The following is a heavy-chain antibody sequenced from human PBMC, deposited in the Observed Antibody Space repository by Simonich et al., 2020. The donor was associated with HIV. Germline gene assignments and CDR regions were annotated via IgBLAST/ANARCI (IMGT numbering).Heavy chain of an antibody. CDR1: VFSISTRGVG. V-gene: IGHV2-5*01. J-gene: IGHJ3*02. CDR2: IFWNDDK. D-gene: IGHD7-27*01. Sequence: QITLKESGPTLVKPTQTLTLTCTFSVFSISTRGVGVGCIRPPPGKALECLALIFWNDDKRYSPSLKSRLTINKDTSKNHVVLTMTNMDPVDTATCYCAHRLSDNWGRGDAFDIWGQGTMVTVSS. CDR3: AHRLSDNWGRGDAFDI.